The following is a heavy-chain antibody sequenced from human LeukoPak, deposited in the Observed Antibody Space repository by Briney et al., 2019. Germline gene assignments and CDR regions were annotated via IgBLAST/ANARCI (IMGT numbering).Heavy chain of an antibody. V-gene: IGHV1-24*01. Sequence: ASVKVSCKVSGYTLTELSMHWVRQAPGKGLEWMGGFDPEDGETIYAQKFQGRVTMTEDTSTDTPYMEMSSLRSEDTAVYYCATGMGASAMDNWFDRWGQGTLVTVSS. CDR3: ATGMGASAMDNWFDR. J-gene: IGHJ5*02. CDR2: FDPEDGET. CDR1: GYTLTELS. D-gene: IGHD3-16*01.